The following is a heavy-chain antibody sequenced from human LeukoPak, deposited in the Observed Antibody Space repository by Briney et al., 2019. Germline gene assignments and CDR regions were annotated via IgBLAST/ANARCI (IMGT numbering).Heavy chain of an antibody. J-gene: IGHJ4*01. CDR2: ISYDGSNK. V-gene: IGHV3-30*04. D-gene: IGHD4-17*01. CDR1: GFTFSSYA. CDR3: AKGFWTTVTTEVL. Sequence: GGSLRLSCAASGFTFSSYAMHWVRQAPGKGLEWVAVISYDGSNKYYADSVKGRFTISRDNSKNTLYLQMNSLRAEDTAVYYCAKGFWTTVTTEVLWGQGTLVTVSS.